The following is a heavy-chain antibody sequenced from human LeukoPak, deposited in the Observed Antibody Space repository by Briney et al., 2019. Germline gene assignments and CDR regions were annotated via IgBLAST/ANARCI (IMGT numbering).Heavy chain of an antibody. Sequence: ASVKVSCKASGYTFTSYAMNWVRQAPGQGLEWMGWISAYNGNTNYAQKLQGRVTMTTDTSTSTAYMELRSLRSDDTAVYYCARVPSYGDKDYWGQGTLVTVSS. V-gene: IGHV1-18*01. CDR2: ISAYNGNT. J-gene: IGHJ4*02. CDR1: GYTFTSYA. CDR3: ARVPSYGDKDY. D-gene: IGHD5-18*01.